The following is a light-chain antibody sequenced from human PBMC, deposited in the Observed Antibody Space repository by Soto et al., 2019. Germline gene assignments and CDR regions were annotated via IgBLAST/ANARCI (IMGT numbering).Light chain of an antibody. CDR1: QSVRSN. Sequence: EREIVQSPATLSVSPGDRATLSCRASQSVRSNFAWYQQKPGQAPRLLIYDASTRATGVPARFSGSGSGTEFALAISSLESEDFAVYYCQRYDNWPYTFGQGTKVEIK. CDR3: QRYDNWPYT. V-gene: IGKV3-15*01. CDR2: DAS. J-gene: IGKJ2*01.